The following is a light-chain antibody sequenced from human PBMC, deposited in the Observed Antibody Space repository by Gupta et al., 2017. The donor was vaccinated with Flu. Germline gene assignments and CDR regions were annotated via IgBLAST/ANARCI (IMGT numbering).Light chain of an antibody. CDR3: QQRSNRPPYT. Sequence: ATLSLSPGERATLSCRASQSVSHYLAWYQQKPGQAPRLLIYDASTRATDIPARFSGSGSGTDFTLTISSLESEDFAVYYCQQRSNRPPYTFGQGTKLQIK. CDR1: QSVSHY. CDR2: DAS. J-gene: IGKJ2*01. V-gene: IGKV3-11*01.